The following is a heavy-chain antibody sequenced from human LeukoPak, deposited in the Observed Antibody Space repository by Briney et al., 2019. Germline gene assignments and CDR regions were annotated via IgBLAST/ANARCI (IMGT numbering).Heavy chain of an antibody. J-gene: IGHJ6*03. Sequence: PSETLSLTCTVSGGSISSYYWSWIRQPPGKGLEWIGYIYTSGSTNYNPSLKSRVTISVDTSKNQFSLKLSSVTAADTAVYYCARGGGYCSSTSCYMPYYYYYMDVWGKGTTVTVSS. V-gene: IGHV4-4*09. CDR2: IYTSGST. CDR1: GGSISSYY. D-gene: IGHD2-2*02. CDR3: ARGGGYCSSTSCYMPYYYYYMDV.